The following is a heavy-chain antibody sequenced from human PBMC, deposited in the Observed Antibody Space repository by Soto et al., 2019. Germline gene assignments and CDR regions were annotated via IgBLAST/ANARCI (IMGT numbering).Heavy chain of an antibody. CDR3: ARRRRGITMVRGTYAMDV. Sequence: QVQLQQWGAGLLKPSETLSLGCAVYGESFSGYYWNWIRQPPGKGLEWIGEITESGSANYKPSLASRVTISVDTSKKQFSLRLNSVTAADAAVYYCARRRRGITMVRGTYAMDVWGQGTTVTVSS. J-gene: IGHJ6*02. CDR1: GESFSGYY. CDR2: ITESGSA. D-gene: IGHD3-10*01. V-gene: IGHV4-34*01.